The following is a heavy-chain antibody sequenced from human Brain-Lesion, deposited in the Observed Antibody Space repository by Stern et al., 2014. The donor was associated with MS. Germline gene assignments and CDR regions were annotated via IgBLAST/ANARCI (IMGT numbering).Heavy chain of an antibody. CDR2: INYRRNP. V-gene: IGHV4-59*01. J-gene: IGHJ4*02. CDR1: YDSISSYY. Sequence: VQLVESGPGLVKPSETLSLTCTVSYDSISSYYWTWLRQPPGKGLEWNWYINYRRNPNYNPALKSRVTISVDTSKNHFSLKLTSVTAADTAVYYCARAFSDYHDSTPGYWGQGTLVTVSS. CDR3: ARAFSDYHDSTPGY. D-gene: IGHD3-22*01.